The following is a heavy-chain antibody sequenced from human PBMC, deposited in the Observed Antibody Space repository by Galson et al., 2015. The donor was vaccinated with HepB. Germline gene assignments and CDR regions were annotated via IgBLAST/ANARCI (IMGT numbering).Heavy chain of an antibody. D-gene: IGHD6-13*01. CDR3: ARDSSSWPPESDAFDI. Sequence: SLRLSCAASGFTFSDYYMSWIRQAPGKGLEWVSYISSSGSTIYYADSVEGRFTISRDNAKNSLYLQMNSLRAEDTAVYYCARDSSSWPPESDAFDIWGQGTMVTVSS. CDR2: ISSSGSTI. J-gene: IGHJ3*02. CDR1: GFTFSDYY. V-gene: IGHV3-11*01.